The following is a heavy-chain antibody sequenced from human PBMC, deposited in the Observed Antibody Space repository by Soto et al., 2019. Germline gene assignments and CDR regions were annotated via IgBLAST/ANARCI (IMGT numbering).Heavy chain of an antibody. CDR3: ARGMYSSSWYTYFQH. CDR1: GFTFSSYA. V-gene: IGHV3-30-3*01. Sequence: QVQVVESGGGVVQPGRSLRLSCAASGFTFSSYAMHWVRQAPGKGLEWVAVISYDGSNKYYADSVKGRFTISRDNSKNTLYLQMNSVRAEDTAVYYCARGMYSSSWYTYFQHWGQGTLVTVSS. CDR2: ISYDGSNK. D-gene: IGHD6-13*01. J-gene: IGHJ1*01.